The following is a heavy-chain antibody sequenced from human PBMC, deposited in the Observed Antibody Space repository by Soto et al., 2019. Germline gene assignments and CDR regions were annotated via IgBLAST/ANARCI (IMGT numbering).Heavy chain of an antibody. CDR1: GFTFSSYS. J-gene: IGHJ4*02. CDR2: ISSSSSYI. D-gene: IGHD2-21*02. Sequence: EVQLVESGGGLVKPGGSLRLSCAASGFTFSSYSMNWVRQAPGKGLEWVSSISSSSSYIYYADSVKGRFTISRDNAKNSLYLQMNSLRAEDTAVYYCARGGTHLRFHFDYWGQGSLVTVSS. V-gene: IGHV3-21*01. CDR3: ARGGTHLRFHFDY.